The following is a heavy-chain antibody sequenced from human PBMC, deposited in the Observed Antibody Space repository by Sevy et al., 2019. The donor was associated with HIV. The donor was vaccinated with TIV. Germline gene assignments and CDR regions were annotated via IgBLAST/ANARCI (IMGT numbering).Heavy chain of an antibody. CDR3: ARQIRTVTTKPFDY. V-gene: IGHV4-38-2*02. CDR1: GYSISSGYY. J-gene: IGHJ4*02. CDR2: IYHSGST. D-gene: IGHD4-17*01. Sequence: SETLSLTCTVSGYSISSGYYWGWIRQPPGKGLEWIGSIYHSGSTYYNPSLKRRVTISVDTSKNQFSLKLSSVTAADTAVYYCARQIRTVTTKPFDYWGQGTLVTVSS.